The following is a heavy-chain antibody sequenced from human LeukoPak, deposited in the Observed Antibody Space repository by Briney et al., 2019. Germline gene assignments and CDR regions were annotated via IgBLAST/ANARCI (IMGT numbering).Heavy chain of an antibody. CDR3: AKDILEAGLFFDY. D-gene: IGHD3/OR15-3a*01. J-gene: IGHJ4*02. CDR1: GFTFSSYG. V-gene: IGHV3-30*02. CDR2: IRYDGSNK. Sequence: GGSLRLSCAASGFTFSSYGMHWVRQAPGKGLEWVAFIRYDGSNKYYADSVKGRFTISRDNSKNTLYLQMNSLRAEDTAVYYCAKDILEAGLFFDYWGQGSLVTVSS.